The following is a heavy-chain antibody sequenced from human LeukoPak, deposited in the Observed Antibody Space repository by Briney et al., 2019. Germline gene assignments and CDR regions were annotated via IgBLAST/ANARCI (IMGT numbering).Heavy chain of an antibody. V-gene: IGHV1-8*03. J-gene: IGHJ5*02. Sequence: ASVKVSCKASGYTFTSYDINWVRQATGQGLEWMGWMNPNSGNTGYAQKFQGRVTITRDASASTAYMELSRLRSDDTAVFYCARDLRNYYGSGSSRFDPWGQGTLVTVSS. CDR1: GYTFTSYD. CDR3: ARDLRNYYGSGSSRFDP. D-gene: IGHD3-10*01. CDR2: MNPNSGNT.